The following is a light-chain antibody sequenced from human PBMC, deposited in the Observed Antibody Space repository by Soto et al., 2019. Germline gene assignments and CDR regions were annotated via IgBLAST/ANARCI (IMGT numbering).Light chain of an antibody. CDR2: EVS. CDR1: SSDVGGYTY. Sequence: QSALTQPASVSGSPGQSITISCTGTSSDVGGYTYVSWYQRYPGKAPQLIIYEVSNRPSGVSNRFSGSKSGNTASLTISGLQAEDAADYYCSSFSRSTTLDYVFGTGTKLTVL. V-gene: IGLV2-14*01. CDR3: SSFSRSTTLDYV. J-gene: IGLJ1*01.